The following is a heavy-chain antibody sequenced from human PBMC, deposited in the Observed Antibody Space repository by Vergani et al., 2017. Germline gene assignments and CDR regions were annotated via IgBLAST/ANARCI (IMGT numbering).Heavy chain of an antibody. Sequence: QVQLVQSGAEVKKPGASVKVSCKASGYTFTSYGISWVRQAHGQGLERMGWISAYNGNTNYTQKLQGRVTMTTDTSTSTAYMELRSLRSDDTAVYYCASCSGGSCYSSYYYGMDVWGQGTTVTVSS. CDR2: ISAYNGNT. V-gene: IGHV1-18*01. CDR3: ASCSGGSCYSSYYYGMDV. CDR1: GYTFTSYG. J-gene: IGHJ6*02. D-gene: IGHD2-15*01.